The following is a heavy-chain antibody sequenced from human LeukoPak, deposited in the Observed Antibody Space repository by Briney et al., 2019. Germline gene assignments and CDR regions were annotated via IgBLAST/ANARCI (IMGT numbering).Heavy chain of an antibody. D-gene: IGHD1-1*01. CDR2: ISSSGSTI. J-gene: IGHJ3*02. V-gene: IGHV3-11*01. Sequence: GGSLRLSCAASGFTFSDYYMSWIRQAPGKGLEWVSYISSSGSTIYYADSVKGRFTISRDNAKNSLYLQMNSLRAEDTAVYYCERRNEVSWFNTDAFDIWGQGTMVTVSS. CDR3: ERRNEVSWFNTDAFDI. CDR1: GFTFSDYY.